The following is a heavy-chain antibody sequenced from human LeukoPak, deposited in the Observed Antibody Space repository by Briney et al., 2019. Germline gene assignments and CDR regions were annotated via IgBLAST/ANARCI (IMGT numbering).Heavy chain of an antibody. CDR3: AISGPGSGWSRCYLDF. CDR2: ITTGSTT. J-gene: IGHJ4*02. D-gene: IGHD6-19*01. Sequence: GGSLRLSCAASGLAFITYVMTWVRQAPGKGLEWVSTITTGSTTFYADSVKGRFASSRDSSKNTVNLQMNNLRADDTALYYCAISGPGSGWSRCYLDFWGQGTLVTVSS. V-gene: IGHV3-23*01. CDR1: GLAFITYV.